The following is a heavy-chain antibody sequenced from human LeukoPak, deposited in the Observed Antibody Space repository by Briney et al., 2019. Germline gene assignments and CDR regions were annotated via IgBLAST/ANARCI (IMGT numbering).Heavy chain of an antibody. Sequence: GGSLRLSCAASGFTFSDYYMSWIRQAPGKGLEWVSYISSSSSYTDYADSVKGRFTISRDNAKNSLYLQMNSLRAEDTAVYYCARVDSSGWYNYYYFDYWLQGTLVTVSS. J-gene: IGHJ4*02. CDR2: ISSSSSYT. D-gene: IGHD6-19*01. CDR1: GFTFSDYY. V-gene: IGHV3-11*05. CDR3: ARVDSSGWYNYYYFDY.